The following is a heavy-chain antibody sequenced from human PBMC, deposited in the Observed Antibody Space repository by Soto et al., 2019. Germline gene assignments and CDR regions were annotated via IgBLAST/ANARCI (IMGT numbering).Heavy chain of an antibody. CDR1: GYTFISYG. V-gene: IGHV1-18*01. Sequence: QVQLVQSGAEVKKPGASVKVSCKASGYTFISYGISWVRQAPGQGLEWMGWISAYNGNTKYAQKLQGSVTMSTDTTTRTDYMELRSLRSDDTAVYYCARDLDDYVWGSYPSPDSFDIWGQGTMVTVSS. CDR2: ISAYNGNT. J-gene: IGHJ3*02. D-gene: IGHD3-16*02. CDR3: ARDLDDYVWGSYPSPDSFDI.